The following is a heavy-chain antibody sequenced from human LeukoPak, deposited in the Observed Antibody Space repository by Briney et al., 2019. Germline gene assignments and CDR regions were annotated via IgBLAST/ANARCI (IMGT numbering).Heavy chain of an antibody. V-gene: IGHV3-48*03. Sequence: GGSLRLSCAASGFIFSNYEMNWVRQAPGKGLEWVSFISSSGLSIYYADSVKGRFTISRDNAKNSLYLQMNSLRAEDTAVYYCARDPTSIGFDPWGQGTLVTVSS. J-gene: IGHJ5*02. D-gene: IGHD1-26*01. CDR1: GFIFSNYE. CDR2: ISSSGLSI. CDR3: ARDPTSIGFDP.